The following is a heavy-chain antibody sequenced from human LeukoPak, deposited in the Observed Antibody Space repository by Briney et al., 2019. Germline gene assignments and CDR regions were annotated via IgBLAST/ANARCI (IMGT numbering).Heavy chain of an antibody. V-gene: IGHV4-59*01. CDR3: ARTVQSSGWFPDAFDI. CDR1: GGSISSYH. D-gene: IGHD6-19*01. J-gene: IGHJ3*02. CDR2: IYYSGST. Sequence: PSETLSLTCTVSGGSISSYHWSWIRQPPGKGLEWIGYIYYSGSTNYNPSLKSRVTISVDTSKNQFSLKLSSVTAADTAVYYCARTVQSSGWFPDAFDIWGQGTMVTVSS.